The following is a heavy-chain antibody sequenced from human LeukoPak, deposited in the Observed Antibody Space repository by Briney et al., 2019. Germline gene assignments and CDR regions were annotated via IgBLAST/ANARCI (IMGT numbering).Heavy chain of an antibody. V-gene: IGHV4-59*01. CDR3: ARVRDRSSYFYDLDY. CDR2: IHYSGST. CDR1: GGSISRSY. D-gene: IGHD3-22*01. J-gene: IGHJ4*02. Sequence: SETLSLTCTVSGGSISRSYWSWIRQPPGKGLDWIGCIHYSGSTNYNPSLKSRVTISVDTSKNQFSLKLSSVTAADTAVYYCARVRDRSSYFYDLDYWGQGTLVTVSS.